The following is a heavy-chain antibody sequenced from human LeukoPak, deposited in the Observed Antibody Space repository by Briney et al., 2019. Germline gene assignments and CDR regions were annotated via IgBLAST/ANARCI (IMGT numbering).Heavy chain of an antibody. J-gene: IGHJ4*02. CDR2: INPNSFGT. V-gene: IGHV1-2*02. CDR1: GHTFIRSL. D-gene: IGHD5/OR15-5a*01. Sequence: ASVTVSCKPPGHTFIRSLSHGSRQAPGQGLEWMGWINPNSFGTNYIQKFQGRVTMTRDTSINAAYMELSSLRSDDTAGYYCARGLKSFAGGSVFWGRETLVTVSS. CDR3: ARGLKSFAGGSVF.